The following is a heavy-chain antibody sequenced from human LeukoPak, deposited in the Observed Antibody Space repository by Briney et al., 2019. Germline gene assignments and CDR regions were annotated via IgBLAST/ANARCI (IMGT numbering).Heavy chain of an antibody. Sequence: PGGSLRLSCAASGFTFSSYSMNWVRQAPGKGLEWVSSINSYSAYIYYADSLKGRFTISRDNAKSSLFLHMNSLRAEDTAVYYCARGEGYGAFDIWGQGTLVTVSS. D-gene: IGHD2-15*01. V-gene: IGHV3-21*01. CDR1: GFTFSSYS. CDR2: INSYSAYI. J-gene: IGHJ3*02. CDR3: ARGEGYGAFDI.